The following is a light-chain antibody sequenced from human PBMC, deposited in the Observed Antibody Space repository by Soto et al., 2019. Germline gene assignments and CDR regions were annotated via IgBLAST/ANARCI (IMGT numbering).Light chain of an antibody. CDR1: QSISSSY. J-gene: IGKJ1*01. CDR2: GAS. CDR3: QQYSSTFWT. V-gene: IGKV3-20*01. Sequence: EIVLTQSPGTLSLSPGERATLSCRASQSISSSYLAWYQQKPGQAPRPLVYGASSRATGIPDRFSGSGSGTDFTLTISRLEPDDFALYYCQQYSSTFWTFGQGTKVDIK.